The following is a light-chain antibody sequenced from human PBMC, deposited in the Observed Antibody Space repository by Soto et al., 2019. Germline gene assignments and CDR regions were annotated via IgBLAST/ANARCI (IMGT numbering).Light chain of an antibody. V-gene: IGKV3-15*01. CDR3: QQYNNWPRT. Sequence: EIVMTQSPATLSVPPGERATLSCRASQSVSSNLAWYQQKPGQAPRLLIYGASTRATGIPARFSGSGSGTEFTPTISSLQSEDFAVYYCQQYNNWPRTFGQGT. CDR1: QSVSSN. J-gene: IGKJ1*01. CDR2: GAS.